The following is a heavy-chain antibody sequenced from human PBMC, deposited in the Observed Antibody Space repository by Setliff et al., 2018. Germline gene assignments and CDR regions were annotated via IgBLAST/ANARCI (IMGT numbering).Heavy chain of an antibody. CDR1: GVSVNSLTW. CDR2: IYHDGNPKFNPSV. CDR3: TRGGERYHTAN. D-gene: IGHD2-2*01. Sequence: PSETLSLTCAVSGVSVNSLTWWSWVRQTPGKGLEWIGFIYHDGNPKFNPSVNYNPSLKSRITMSIDKSKNQFSLNLRSATAADTAVYYCTRGGERYHTANWGQGALVTVSS. V-gene: IGHV4-4*02. J-gene: IGHJ4*02.